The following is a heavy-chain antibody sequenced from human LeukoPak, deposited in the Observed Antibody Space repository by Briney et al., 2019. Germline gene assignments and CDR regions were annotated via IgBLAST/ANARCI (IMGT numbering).Heavy chain of an antibody. D-gene: IGHD3-10*01. Sequence: GSLRLSFATSGFTFSHYAMSWVRQAPGEGREGGSAISGSGGSTYYADSVKGRFTIFRDNSKNTLYLQMNSLRAEDTAVYYCASHLGIGELSPFDYWGQGTLVTVSS. CDR3: ASHLGIGELSPFDY. CDR1: GFTFSHYA. V-gene: IGHV3-23*01. J-gene: IGHJ4*02. CDR2: ISGSGGST.